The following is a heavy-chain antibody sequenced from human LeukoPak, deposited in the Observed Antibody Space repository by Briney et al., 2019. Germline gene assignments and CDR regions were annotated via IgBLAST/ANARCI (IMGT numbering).Heavy chain of an antibody. CDR2: IYSGDRT. J-gene: IGHJ4*02. CDR3: ARVVGASHHTVDY. CDR1: GFTVSAYS. Sequence: GGSLRLSCAASGFTVSAYSMGWVRQAPGKGLEWLSLIYSGDRTYHSDSVKGRFTVSRDDSENTLSLQMNSLRVQDTALYFCARVVGASHHTVDYWGQGALVTVSS. D-gene: IGHD1-26*01. V-gene: IGHV3-53*01.